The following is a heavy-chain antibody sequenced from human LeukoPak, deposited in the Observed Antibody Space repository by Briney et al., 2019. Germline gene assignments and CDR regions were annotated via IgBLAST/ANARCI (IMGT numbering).Heavy chain of an antibody. CDR1: GASISSYY. D-gene: IGHD3-22*01. CDR2: IYYSGSI. CDR3: ARENPSGYYNRPIDY. V-gene: IGHV4-59*01. J-gene: IGHJ4*02. Sequence: PSETLSLTCTVSGASISSYYWSWIRQPPGKGLEWIGDIYYSGSIKYNPSLRSRVTMSVDTSKNQFSLKLSSVTAADTAIYYCARENPSGYYNRPIDYWGQGTLVTVSS.